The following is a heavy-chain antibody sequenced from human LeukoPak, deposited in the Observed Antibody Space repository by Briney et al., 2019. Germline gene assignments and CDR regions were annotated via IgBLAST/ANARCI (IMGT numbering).Heavy chain of an antibody. CDR3: ARHHDRRSWYWFDP. CDR1: GGSIRRYY. V-gene: IGHV4-59*08. CDR2: IHYSGGT. D-gene: IGHD6-13*01. Sequence: SETLSLTCTVSGGSIRRYYWSWIRQPPGKGLEGVGDIHYSGGTNYNPSLKRRVTISVDTSKNQFSLQLRSVTAEGTGVYCCARHHDRRSWYWFDPWGQGTLVTVSS. J-gene: IGHJ5*02.